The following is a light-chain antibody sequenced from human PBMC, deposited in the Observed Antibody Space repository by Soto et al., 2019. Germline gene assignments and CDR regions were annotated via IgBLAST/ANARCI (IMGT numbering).Light chain of an antibody. Sequence: QSALAQPASVSGSPGQSITISCTGTSSDVGGYNYVSWYQQNPGKAPKLMIYEVSNRPSGVSNRFSGSKSGNTASLTISGLQAEDEADYYCSSYTDTNNYVFGTGTKVTVL. CDR2: EVS. CDR3: SSYTDTNNYV. J-gene: IGLJ1*01. CDR1: SSDVGGYNY. V-gene: IGLV2-14*01.